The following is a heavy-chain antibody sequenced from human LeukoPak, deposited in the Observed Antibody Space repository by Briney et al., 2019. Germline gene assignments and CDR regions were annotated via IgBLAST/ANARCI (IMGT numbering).Heavy chain of an antibody. J-gene: IGHJ4*02. CDR1: GGSLSGYY. CDR3: ARVDTAMVYFDY. V-gene: IGHV4-34*01. Sequence: SEPLSLSCAVYGGSLSGYYWRWIRQPPGKGLEWIGEINHSGSTNYNPSLKSRVTISVDTSKNQFSLKLSSVAAADTAVYYCARVDTAMVYFDYWGQGTLVTVSS. CDR2: INHSGST. D-gene: IGHD5-18*01.